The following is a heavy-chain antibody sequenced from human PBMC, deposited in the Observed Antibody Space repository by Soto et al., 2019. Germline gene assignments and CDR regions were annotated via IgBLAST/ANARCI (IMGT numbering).Heavy chain of an antibody. D-gene: IGHD3-10*01. CDR3: ARPGESSGRDAFDI. V-gene: IGHV4-59*08. CDR2: IYYSGST. Sequence: SETLSLTCTVSGGSISSYYWSWIRQPPGKGLEWIGYIYYSGSTNYNPSLKSRVTISVDTSKNQFSLKLSSVTAADTAVYYCARPGESSGRDAFDIWGQGTMVTVSS. J-gene: IGHJ3*02. CDR1: GGSISSYY.